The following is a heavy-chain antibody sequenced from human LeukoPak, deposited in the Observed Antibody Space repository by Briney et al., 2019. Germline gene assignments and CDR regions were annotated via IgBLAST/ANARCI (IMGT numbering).Heavy chain of an antibody. J-gene: IGHJ4*02. V-gene: IGHV3-23*01. D-gene: IGHD3-22*01. Sequence: PGGSLRLSCAASGFPFRGYGMTWLRQTPAKGLEWVSAISGSGETTYYSDSVKGRFTISRDNSKNTLFLQMNSLRVEDAAMYYCAKTHGYFDQWGQGTLVAVSS. CDR1: GFPFRGYG. CDR3: AKTHGYFDQ. CDR2: ISGSGETT.